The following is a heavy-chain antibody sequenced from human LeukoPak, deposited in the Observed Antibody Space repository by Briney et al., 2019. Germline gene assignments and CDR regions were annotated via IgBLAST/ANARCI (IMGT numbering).Heavy chain of an antibody. V-gene: IGHV3-21*01. CDR2: ISSSSSYI. D-gene: IGHD6-19*01. CDR3: ARVGYIAVAGDVFDY. J-gene: IGHJ4*02. CDR1: GFTFSSYS. Sequence: PGGSLRLSCAASGFTFSSYSMNWVRQAPGKGLEWVSSISSSSSYIYYADSVKGRFTISRDNAKNSLYLQMNSLRAEDTAVYYCARVGYIAVAGDVFDYWGQGTLVTVSS.